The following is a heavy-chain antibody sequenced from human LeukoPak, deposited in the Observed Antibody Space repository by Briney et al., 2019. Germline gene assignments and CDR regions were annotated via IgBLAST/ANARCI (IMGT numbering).Heavy chain of an antibody. Sequence: GGSLRLSCAASGFICRSYNMYWVRQAPGKGPEWVSSITSSSSYIFYADSVKGRFTVSRDDATNSVYLEMNSLRAEDTAVYYCARGGDKRLARNWFDPWGQGTVVTVSS. CDR3: ARGGDKRLARNWFDP. D-gene: IGHD3-16*01. CDR1: GFICRSYN. V-gene: IGHV3-21*01. J-gene: IGHJ5*02. CDR2: ITSSSSYI.